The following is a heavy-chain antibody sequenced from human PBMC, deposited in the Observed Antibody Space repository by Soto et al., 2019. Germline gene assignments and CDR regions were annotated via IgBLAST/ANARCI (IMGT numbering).Heavy chain of an antibody. CDR3: ARVTSMVRGVIDNWFHP. V-gene: IGHV1-69*01. D-gene: IGHD3-10*01. Sequence: QVPLVQSGAEVKKPGSSVTVSCKASGGTFSSYAIHWVRQAPGQGLEWMGGIIPMYGPAKYAQRVQGRVTITADESTTTVYMELTSLTSQDTAVYYCARVTSMVRGVIDNWFHPWGHGTLVTVSS. CDR2: IIPMYGPA. J-gene: IGHJ5*02. CDR1: GGTFSSYA.